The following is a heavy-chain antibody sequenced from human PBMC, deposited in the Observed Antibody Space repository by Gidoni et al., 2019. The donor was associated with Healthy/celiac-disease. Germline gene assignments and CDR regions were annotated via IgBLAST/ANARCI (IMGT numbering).Heavy chain of an antibody. J-gene: IGHJ4*02. CDR2: IYYSGST. CDR1: GCSLSSYY. V-gene: IGHV4-59*08. Sequence: QVQLQESGPGLVTPSETLSLTCTVSGCSLSSYYWNWIRQPPGKGLEWIGYIYYSGSTNYNPSLKSRVTISVDTSKNQFSLKLSSVTAADTAVYYCARGLDTATKFDYWGQGTLVTVSS. D-gene: IGHD5-18*01. CDR3: ARGLDTATKFDY.